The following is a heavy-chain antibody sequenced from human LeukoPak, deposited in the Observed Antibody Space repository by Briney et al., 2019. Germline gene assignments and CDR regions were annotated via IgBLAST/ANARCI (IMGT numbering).Heavy chain of an antibody. CDR2: ISSSSSYI. CDR3: ARDINSYYDFWSGNSNWFDH. V-gene: IGHV3-21*01. D-gene: IGHD3-3*01. J-gene: IGHJ5*02. CDR1: GFTFSSYS. Sequence: GGSLRLSCAASGFTFSSYSMNWVRQAPGKGLEWVSSISSSSSYIYYADSVKDRFTISRDNAKNSLYLQMNSLRAEDTAVYYCARDINSYYDFWSGNSNWFDHWGQGTLVTVSS.